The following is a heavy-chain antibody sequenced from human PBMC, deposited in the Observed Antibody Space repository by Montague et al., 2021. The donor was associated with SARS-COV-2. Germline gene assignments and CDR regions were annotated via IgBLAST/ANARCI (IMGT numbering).Heavy chain of an antibody. J-gene: IGHJ4*02. Sequence: SETLSLTCTVSGDSISSSYYQWGWIRQHPGKGLEWIGTIYSSGSTXYKPSLKSRVTISVDTSKNQFSLKLTSVTAADTAVYYCARLLYGSYYFYFDYWGQGTLVTVSS. CDR1: GDSISSSYYQ. CDR3: ARLLYGSYYFYFDY. D-gene: IGHD1-26*01. V-gene: IGHV4-39*01. CDR2: IYSSGST.